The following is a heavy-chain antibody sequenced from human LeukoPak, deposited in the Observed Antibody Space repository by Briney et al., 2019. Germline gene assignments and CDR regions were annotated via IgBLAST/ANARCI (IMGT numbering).Heavy chain of an antibody. CDR1: GFTFGNYG. D-gene: IGHD4/OR15-4a*01. J-gene: IGHJ4*02. V-gene: IGHV3-30*02. CDR3: AKDGGVLYGVDY. CDR2: IRYDGSDK. Sequence: GGSLRLSCAVSGFTFGNYGMHWVRQTPGKGLEWVAFIRYDGSDKYYADSVKGRFTVSRDNSKNTLYLQMNSLRTEDTAVYYCAKDGGVLYGVDYWGQGTLVTVSS.